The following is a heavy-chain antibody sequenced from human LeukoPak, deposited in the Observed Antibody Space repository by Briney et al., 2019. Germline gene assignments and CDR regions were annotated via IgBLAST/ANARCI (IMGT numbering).Heavy chain of an antibody. J-gene: IGHJ4*02. Sequence: SETLSLTCTVSGDSTTSHTYYWGWIRQPPGKGLDRLGSSYYTGSTYYNPSLESRVTISLDTSKNQFSLKLSSVTVADTAIYYCARHLYSSTRNPTFDYWGQGTRVTVSS. V-gene: IGHV4-39*01. D-gene: IGHD5-18*01. CDR2: SYYTGST. CDR1: GDSTTSHTYY. CDR3: ARHLYSSTRNPTFDY.